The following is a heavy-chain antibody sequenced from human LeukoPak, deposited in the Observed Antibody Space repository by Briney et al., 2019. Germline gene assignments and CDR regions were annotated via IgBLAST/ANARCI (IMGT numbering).Heavy chain of an antibody. CDR2: ISGSGGST. CDR1: GFTFSSYA. D-gene: IGHD2-2*01. Sequence: PGGSLRLSCAASGFTFSSYAMSWVRQAPGKGLEWVSAISGSGGSTYYADSVKGRFTISRDNSKNTLYLQMNSLRSEDTAVYYCARDLSGAGLGYCSSTSCYPSGGYYYGMDVWGQGTTVTVSS. J-gene: IGHJ6*02. V-gene: IGHV3-23*01. CDR3: ARDLSGAGLGYCSSTSCYPSGGYYYGMDV.